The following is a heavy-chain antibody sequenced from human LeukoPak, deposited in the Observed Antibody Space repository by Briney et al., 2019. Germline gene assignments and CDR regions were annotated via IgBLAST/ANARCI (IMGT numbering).Heavy chain of an antibody. CDR3: ARDYYDSSGYYDY. CDR2: IYYSGST. J-gene: IGHJ4*02. CDR1: GGSISSSSYY. D-gene: IGHD3-22*01. V-gene: IGHV4-39*07. Sequence: SETLSLTCTVSGGSISSSSYYWGWIRQPPGKGLEWIGSIYYSGSTYYNPSLKSRVTISVDTSKNQFSLKLSSVTAADTAVYYCARDYYDSSGYYDYWGQGTLVTVSS.